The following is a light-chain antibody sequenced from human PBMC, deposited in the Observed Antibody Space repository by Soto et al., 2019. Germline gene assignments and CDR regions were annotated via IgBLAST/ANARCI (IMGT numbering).Light chain of an antibody. J-gene: IGLJ1*01. CDR3: AAWDDSLNGVV. CDR2: SNN. CDR1: SSYIGSIT. Sequence: QSALTQPPSATVTPGQRVTISCSGSSSYIGSITVNWYQQLPGTAPNLLIYSNNQRPSGVPVRFSGSKSGTSASLAISGLQSEDEADYYCAAWDDSLNGVVFGTGTKVTVL. V-gene: IGLV1-44*01.